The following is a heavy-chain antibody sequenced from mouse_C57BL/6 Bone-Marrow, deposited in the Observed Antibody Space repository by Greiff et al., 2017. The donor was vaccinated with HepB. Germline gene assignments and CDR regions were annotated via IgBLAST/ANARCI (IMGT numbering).Heavy chain of an antibody. CDR2: IYPGDGDT. V-gene: IGHV1-80*01. D-gene: IGHD2-12*01. CDR3: ASIRLLYYYAMDY. CDR1: GYAFSSYW. J-gene: IGHJ4*01. Sequence: VQLQQSGAELVKPGASVKISCKASGYAFSSYWMNWVKQRPGKGLEWIGQIYPGDGDTNYNGKFKGKATLTADKSSSTAYMQLSSLTSEDSAVYFCASIRLLYYYAMDYWGQGTSFTVSS.